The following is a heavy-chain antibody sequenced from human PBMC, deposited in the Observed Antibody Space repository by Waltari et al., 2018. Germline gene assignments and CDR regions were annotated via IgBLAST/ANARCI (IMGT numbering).Heavy chain of an antibody. CDR3: AREVGGSRWFDP. J-gene: IGHJ5*02. Sequence: QVQLQESGPGLVKTSETLSLTCTVSGGSLSTYYWTWLRQPAGKGLEWIGRINTGGNTNHNPSRKSRVTMSVDTSKNQFSLTLSSVTAADTAVYYCAREVGGSRWFDPWGQGTLVTVSS. D-gene: IGHD3-16*01. CDR2: INTGGNT. V-gene: IGHV4-4*07. CDR1: GGSLSTYY.